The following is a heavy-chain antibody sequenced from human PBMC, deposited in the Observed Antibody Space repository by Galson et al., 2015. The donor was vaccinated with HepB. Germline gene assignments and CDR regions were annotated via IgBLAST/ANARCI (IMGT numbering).Heavy chain of an antibody. V-gene: IGHV3-15*01. D-gene: IGHD4-17*01. J-gene: IGHJ4*02. Sequence: SLRLSCAASGFTYSNAWMSWVRQAPGKGLEWVGRIKSKTDGGTTDYAAPVKGRFTISRGDSKNTLYLQMNSLKTEDTAVYYCTTDTYYGDYAAGYWGQGTLVTVSS. CDR1: GFTYSNAW. CDR2: IKSKTDGGTT. CDR3: TTDTYYGDYAAGY.